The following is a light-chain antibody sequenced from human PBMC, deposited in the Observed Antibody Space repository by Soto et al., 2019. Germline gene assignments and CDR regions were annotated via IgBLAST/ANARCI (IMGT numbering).Light chain of an antibody. J-gene: IGKJ2*01. Sequence: ETVLTQSPGTLSLSPGERATLSCRASRSVSASYLAWYQQKPGQAPRLLIYGASSRATGFPDRFSGSGSGIDFTLTISRLEPEDSAVYYCQQYDTSATFGQGTKLEI. CDR2: GAS. CDR1: RSVSASY. V-gene: IGKV3-20*01. CDR3: QQYDTSAT.